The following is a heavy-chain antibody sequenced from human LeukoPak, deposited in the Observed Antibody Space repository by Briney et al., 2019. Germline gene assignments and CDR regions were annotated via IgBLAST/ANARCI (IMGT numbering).Heavy chain of an antibody. D-gene: IGHD1-7*01. V-gene: IGHV1-2*02. J-gene: IGHJ6*03. Sequence: ASVKVSCKASGYTFTSYYMHWVRQAPGQGLEWMGWINPNSGGTNYAQKFQGRVTMTRDTSISTAYMELSRLRSDDTAVYYCATLMEVAGTTAHYYYYYMDVWGKGTTVTVSS. CDR3: ATLMEVAGTTAHYYYYYMDV. CDR1: GYTFTSYY. CDR2: INPNSGGT.